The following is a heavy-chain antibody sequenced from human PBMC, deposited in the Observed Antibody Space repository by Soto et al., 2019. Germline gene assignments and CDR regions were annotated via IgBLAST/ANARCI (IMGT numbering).Heavy chain of an antibody. J-gene: IGHJ4*02. D-gene: IGHD3-9*01. CDR1: GFTFSSYA. CDR3: AKDLRYYDILTGYGPLDY. Sequence: GGSLRLSCAASGFTFSSYAMSWVRQAPGKGLEWVSAISGRGGSTYYADSVKGRFTISSDNAKNTLYLQMNSLRAEDTAVYYCAKDLRYYDILTGYGPLDYWGQGTLVTVSS. CDR2: ISGRGGST. V-gene: IGHV3-23*01.